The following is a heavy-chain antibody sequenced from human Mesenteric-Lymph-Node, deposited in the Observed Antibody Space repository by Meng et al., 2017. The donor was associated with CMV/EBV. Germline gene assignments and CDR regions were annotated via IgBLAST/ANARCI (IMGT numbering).Heavy chain of an antibody. CDR3: ARGIAAAGPTAFDY. J-gene: IGHJ4*02. CDR1: GYTFTSYD. D-gene: IGHD6-13*01. CDR2: MNPNSGNT. Sequence: KASGYTFTSYDINWVRQATGQGLEWMGWMNPNSGNTGYAQKFQGRVTMTRNTSISTAYMELSSLRSEDTAVYYCARGIAAAGPTAFDYWDQGTLVTVSS. V-gene: IGHV1-8*01.